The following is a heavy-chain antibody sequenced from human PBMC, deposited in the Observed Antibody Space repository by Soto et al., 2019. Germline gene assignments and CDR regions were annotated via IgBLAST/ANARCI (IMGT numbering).Heavy chain of an antibody. D-gene: IGHD4-17*01. V-gene: IGHV3-48*02. Sequence: EVQLLVPGGGLVHPGRSLRLSCAASGFRFSDYSMNWVRQAPGKGLEWVSNITSSGDSIYYADSVKGRFTVSRDNAKNSLFLQMNSVRDEDTAAYYCARLPKGSTVTSWGQGTLVTVSS. CDR1: GFRFSDYS. J-gene: IGHJ4*02. CDR2: ITSSGDSI. CDR3: ARLPKGSTVTS.